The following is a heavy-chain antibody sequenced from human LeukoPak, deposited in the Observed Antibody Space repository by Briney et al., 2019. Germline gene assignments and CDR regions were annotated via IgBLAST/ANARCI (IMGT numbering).Heavy chain of an antibody. V-gene: IGHV3-23*01. J-gene: IGHJ6*03. CDR1: GFTFSSYA. CDR3: AKGSREYQLLFDYYYYMDV. CDR2: ISGSGGST. D-gene: IGHD2-2*01. Sequence: GGSLRVSCAASGFTFSSYAMTSVRQGPGKGLEWVSAISGSGGSTYYADSVKGRFTISRDNSKNTLYLQMNSLRAEDTAVYYCAKGSREYQLLFDYYYYMDVWGKGTTVTVSS.